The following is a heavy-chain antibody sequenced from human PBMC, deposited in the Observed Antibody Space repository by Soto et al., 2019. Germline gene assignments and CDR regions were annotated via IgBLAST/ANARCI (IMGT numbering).Heavy chain of an antibody. CDR2: KKQDGSEK. Sequence: EVQLVESGGGLVKPGGSLRLSCAASGFTFSSYWMSWVRQAPGKGLEWVANKKQDGSEKYYVDSVKGRFTISRDNAKNSLYLQMNSLRAEDTAVYYCARASGYYDFWSGYPPFGWFDPWGQGTLVTVSS. CDR1: GFTFSSYW. J-gene: IGHJ5*02. D-gene: IGHD3-3*01. CDR3: ARASGYYDFWSGYPPFGWFDP. V-gene: IGHV3-7*01.